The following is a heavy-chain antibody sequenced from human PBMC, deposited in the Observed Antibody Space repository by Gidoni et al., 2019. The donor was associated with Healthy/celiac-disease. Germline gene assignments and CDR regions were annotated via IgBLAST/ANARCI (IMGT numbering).Heavy chain of an antibody. CDR2: INSDGSST. Sequence: EVQLVESGGGLVQPGGSLRLSCGAPGFTFSSYWLHWVRQAPGKGLVWVSRINSDGSSTSYADSVKGRFTISRDNAKNTLYLQMNSLRAEDTAVYYCARDGSTYYYDSSVNNWFDPWGQGTLVTVSS. CDR3: ARDGSTYYYDSSVNNWFDP. J-gene: IGHJ5*02. D-gene: IGHD3-22*01. V-gene: IGHV3-74*01. CDR1: GFTFSSYW.